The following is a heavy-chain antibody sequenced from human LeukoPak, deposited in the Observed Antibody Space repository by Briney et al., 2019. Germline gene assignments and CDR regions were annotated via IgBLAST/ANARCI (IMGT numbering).Heavy chain of an antibody. V-gene: IGHV5-51*01. CDR3: ARLGTRSLRVVPGTTEFDY. D-gene: IGHD6-19*01. CDR2: IYPADSDT. CDR1: GYSFTSYC. Sequence: GESLKISCKGSGYSFTSYCIAWVRQMPGKGLEWMGIIYPADSDTRYSPSLQGQVTISADKSISTAYLQWSSLKASDTAIYYCARLGTRSLRVVPGTTEFDYWGQGTLVTVSS. J-gene: IGHJ4*02.